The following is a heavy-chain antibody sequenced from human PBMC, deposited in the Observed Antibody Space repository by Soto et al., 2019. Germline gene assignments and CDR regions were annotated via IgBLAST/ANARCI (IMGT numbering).Heavy chain of an antibody. CDR3: AKVPQYYYDSSGYSYYYYYGMDV. CDR2: ISYDGSNK. J-gene: IGHJ6*02. CDR1: GFTFSSYG. D-gene: IGHD3-22*01. Sequence: GGSLRLSCAASGFTFSSYGMHWVRQAPGKGLEWVAVISYDGSNKYYADSVKGRFTISRDNSKNTLYLQMNSLRAEDTAVHYCAKVPQYYYDSSGYSYYYYYGMDVWGQGTTVTVSS. V-gene: IGHV3-30*18.